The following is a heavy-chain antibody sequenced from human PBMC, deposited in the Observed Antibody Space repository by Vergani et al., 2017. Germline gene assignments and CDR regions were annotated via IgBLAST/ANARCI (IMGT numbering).Heavy chain of an antibody. V-gene: IGHV1-46*01. Sequence: QVQLVQSGAAVKKPGASVKVSCKASGYTFTSHYMHWVRQAPGQGLEWLGIINPSGGSTSYAQKLQGRVTMTTDTSTSTAYMDLRSLRSHVSAVYYCVTPEERYCSSTSCSFDYWGQGTLVTVSS. CDR2: INPSGGST. CDR3: VTPEERYCSSTSCSFDY. CDR1: GYTFTSHY. D-gene: IGHD2-2*01. J-gene: IGHJ4*02.